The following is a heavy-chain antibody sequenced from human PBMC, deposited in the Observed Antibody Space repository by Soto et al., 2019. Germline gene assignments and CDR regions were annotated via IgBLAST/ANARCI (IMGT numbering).Heavy chain of an antibody. CDR2: ISYDGSNK. J-gene: IGHJ6*02. V-gene: IGHV3-30*04. CDR3: ARDGYSYYGMDV. Sequence: GGSLRLSRAASGFTFSNYAMHWVRQAPGKGLEWVAVISYDGSNKYYADSVKGRFTISRDNSKNTLFLQMNSLSTEDTAVYYCARDGYSYYGMDVWGQGTTVTVSS. CDR1: GFTFSNYA.